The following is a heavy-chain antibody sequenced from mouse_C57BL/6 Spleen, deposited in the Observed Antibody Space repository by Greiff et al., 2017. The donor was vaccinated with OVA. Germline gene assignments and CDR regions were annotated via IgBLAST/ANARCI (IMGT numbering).Heavy chain of an antibody. CDR1: GFNITDYY. V-gene: IGHV14-2*01. CDR2: IDPEDGET. J-gene: IGHJ2*01. D-gene: IGHD1-1*01. CDR3: ARWGITTPVRDY. Sequence: EVKLQQSGAELVKPGASVKLSCTASGFNITDYYMHWVKQRTEQGLEWIGRIDPEDGETKYAPKFQGKATITADTSSNTAYLQLSSLTSEDTAVYYCARWGITTPVRDYWGQGTTLTVSS.